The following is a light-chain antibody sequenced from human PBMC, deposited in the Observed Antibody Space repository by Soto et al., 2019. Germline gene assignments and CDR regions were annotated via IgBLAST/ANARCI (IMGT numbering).Light chain of an antibody. CDR2: DAY. J-gene: IGKJ5*01. CDR3: QQRHMWPIT. Sequence: EAVFTQSPVTLSLSPVERATLSCRASQSFRGLLAWYQQKPGQAPRLLIYDAYNRASGIPPRFSGSGSGTDFTLTISSLEPEDSAVYYCQQRHMWPITFGQGTRLEIK. CDR1: QSFRGL. V-gene: IGKV3-11*01.